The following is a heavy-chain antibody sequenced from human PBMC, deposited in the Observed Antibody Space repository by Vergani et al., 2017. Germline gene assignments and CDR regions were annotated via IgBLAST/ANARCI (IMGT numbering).Heavy chain of an antibody. J-gene: IGHJ3*02. V-gene: IGHV2-26*01. Sequence: QVTLKESGPVLVKPTGTLTLTCTVSGFSLSNARMGVSWIRQPPGKALEWLAHIFSNDEKSYSTSLKSRLTISKDTSKSQVVLTMTNMDPVDTATYYCARIAFDILTDVMLFDIWGQGTMVTVSS. CDR2: IFSNDEK. D-gene: IGHD3-9*01. CDR3: ARIAFDILTDVMLFDI. CDR1: GFSLSNARMG.